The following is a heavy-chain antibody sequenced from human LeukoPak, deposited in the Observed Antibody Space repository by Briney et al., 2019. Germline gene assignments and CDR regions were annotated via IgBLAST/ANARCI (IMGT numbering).Heavy chain of an antibody. V-gene: IGHV3-23*01. D-gene: IGHD5-24*01. J-gene: IGHJ5*02. CDR3: AKVAEMDTILGKFDN. CDR1: GLTFSSFA. CDR2: ISGNGGRT. Sequence: PGGSLSPSCAASGLTFSSFAMGWAPKAPGKGWGWSQAISGNGGRTYYADSVKGRFTISRDNSRNTLFLQMNSLRAEDTAVYYCAKVAEMDTILGKFDNWGQGTLVTVSS.